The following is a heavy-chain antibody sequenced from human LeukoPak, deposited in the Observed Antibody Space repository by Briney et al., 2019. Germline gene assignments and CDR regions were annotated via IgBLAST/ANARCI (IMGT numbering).Heavy chain of an antibody. D-gene: IGHD6-19*01. CDR2: IYYSGST. J-gene: IGHJ4*02. V-gene: IGHV4-59*01. CDR3: ARDIRYSSGWYYFDY. CDR1: GGSISSYF. Sequence: SETLSLTCTVSGGSISSYFWSWIRQPPGKGLEWIGYIYYSGSTNYNPSLKSRVTISVGTSKNQFSLKLSSVTAADTAVYYCARDIRYSSGWYYFDYWGQGTLVTVSS.